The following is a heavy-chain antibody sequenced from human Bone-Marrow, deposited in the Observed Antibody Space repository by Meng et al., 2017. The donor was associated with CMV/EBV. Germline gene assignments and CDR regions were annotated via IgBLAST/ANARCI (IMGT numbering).Heavy chain of an antibody. CDR3: ARDRSGGGYGEYFQN. CDR1: GFTFSSYS. D-gene: IGHD3-16*01. J-gene: IGHJ1*01. CDR2: ISSSSSYI. V-gene: IGHV3-21*01. Sequence: GGSLRLSCAASGFTFSSYSMNWVRQAPGKGLEWVSSISSSSSYIYYADSVKGRFTISRDNAKNSLYLQMNSLRAEDTAVYYCARDRSGGGYGEYFQNWGQGTLVTVSS.